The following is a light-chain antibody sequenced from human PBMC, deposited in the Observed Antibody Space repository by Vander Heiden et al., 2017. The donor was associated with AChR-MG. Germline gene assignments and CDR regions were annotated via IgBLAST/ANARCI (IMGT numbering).Light chain of an antibody. CDR2: GAS. V-gene: IGKV3-15*01. CDR1: QSVSNN. CDR3: QHDNNWPLT. J-gene: IGKJ4*01. Sequence: EIVMTQSPATLSVSPGERATLSCRDSQSVSNNLAWYQQKPGQAPRLLIYGASTRATGIPARFSGSGSGTEFTLTISSLQSEDFAVYYCQHDNNWPLTFGGGTKVDIK.